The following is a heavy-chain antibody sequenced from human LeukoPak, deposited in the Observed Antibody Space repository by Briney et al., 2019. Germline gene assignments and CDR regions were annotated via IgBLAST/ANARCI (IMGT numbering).Heavy chain of an antibody. CDR2: IYYSGST. Sequence: SETLSLTCTVSGGSISSSSYYWGWIRQPPGKGLEWIGSIYYSGSTYYNPSLKSRVTISVDTSKNQFSLKLSSVTAADTAVYYCARYGSFWSNFYHFYFDYWGQGTLVTVSS. CDR1: GGSISSSSYY. D-gene: IGHD3-3*01. J-gene: IGHJ4*02. V-gene: IGHV4-39*07. CDR3: ARYGSFWSNFYHFYFDY.